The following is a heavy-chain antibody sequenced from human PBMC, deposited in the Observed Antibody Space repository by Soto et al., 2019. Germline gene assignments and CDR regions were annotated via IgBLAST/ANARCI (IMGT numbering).Heavy chain of an antibody. CDR2: VHTSGST. D-gene: IGHD3-3*01. J-gene: IGHJ6*02. Sequence: SETLSLTCTVSGDSISSYFWSWIRQPAGKGLEWIGRVHTSGSTNYNPSLKSRVTISVDTSKNQFSLKLSSVTAADTAVYYCARGKRITIFGVVSSRKYGMDVWGQGTTVTVSS. V-gene: IGHV4-4*07. CDR1: GDSISSYF. CDR3: ARGKRITIFGVVSSRKYGMDV.